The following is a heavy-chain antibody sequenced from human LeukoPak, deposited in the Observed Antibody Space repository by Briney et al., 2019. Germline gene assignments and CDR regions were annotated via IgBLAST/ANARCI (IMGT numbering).Heavy chain of an antibody. V-gene: IGHV3-7*01. CDR3: ARPPRVVPAPDY. CDR2: IKQDGSEK. CDR1: GFTFSSYW. Sequence: PGGSLRLSCAASGFTFSSYWMSWVRQAPGKGLEWVANIKQDGSEKYYVDSVKGRFTISRGNAKNSLFLQMNSLRGEDTAVYYCARPPRVVPAPDYWGQGTLVTVSS. J-gene: IGHJ4*02. D-gene: IGHD2-2*01.